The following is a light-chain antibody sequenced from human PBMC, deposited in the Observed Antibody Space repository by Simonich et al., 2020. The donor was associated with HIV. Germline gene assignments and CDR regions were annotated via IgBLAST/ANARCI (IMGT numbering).Light chain of an antibody. CDR1: QSVSSK. CDR3: QQYNNWPPYT. J-gene: IGKJ2*01. Sequence: EIVMTQSPATLSVSPGERATLSCRASQSVSSKLAWYQQKPSQAPRLLIYGASTRATGIPARFSGSGSGTEFTLTISSMQSEDFAVYYCQQYNNWPPYTFGQGTKLEIK. V-gene: IGKV3-15*01. CDR2: GAS.